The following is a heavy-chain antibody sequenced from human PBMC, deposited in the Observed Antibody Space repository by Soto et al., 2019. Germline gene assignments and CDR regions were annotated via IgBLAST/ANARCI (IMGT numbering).Heavy chain of an antibody. J-gene: IGHJ6*02. V-gene: IGHV1-8*01. CDR2: LNPTNGDT. CDR3: ARADQMADPMDYAMDV. Sequence: QVQLVQSGAEVKKPGASVKVSCQASGYTFTSYDISWVRQAPGQGLEWRGSLNPTNGDTDYAQKFQGRVTMTRNTSMNTAYMELRSLSPDDTAVFYCARADQMADPMDYAMDVWGQGTTVTVSS. CDR1: GYTFTSYD. D-gene: IGHD6-19*01.